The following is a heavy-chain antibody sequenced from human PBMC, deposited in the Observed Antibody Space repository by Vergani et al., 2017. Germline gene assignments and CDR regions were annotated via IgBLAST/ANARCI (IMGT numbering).Heavy chain of an antibody. D-gene: IGHD6-19*01. CDR3: ARVSPGDNSGWEPFEY. Sequence: QVHLEQSGTEVKKPGSSVKVSCKVSGDIFNNYTVTWVRQAPGQGLEWMGRIIPIIRLATSAQKFQDRVKITGDTSTNTVYMEMNNLRSEDTAVYYCARVSPGDNSGWEPFEYLGQGTLVTVSS. CDR1: GDIFNNYT. CDR2: IIPIIRLA. V-gene: IGHV1-69*02. J-gene: IGHJ4*02.